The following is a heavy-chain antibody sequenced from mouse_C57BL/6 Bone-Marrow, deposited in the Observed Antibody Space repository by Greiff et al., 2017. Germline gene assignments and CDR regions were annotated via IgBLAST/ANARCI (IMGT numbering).Heavy chain of an antibody. D-gene: IGHD4-1*01. V-gene: IGHV1-19*01. CDR1: GYTFTDYY. CDR3: ANSANWDYFDY. Sequence: VQLQQSGPVLVKPGASVKMSCKASGYTFTDYYMNWVKQSHGKSLEWIGVINPYNGGTSYNQKFKGKATLTVDKSSSTAYMELNSLTSEDSAVYYCANSANWDYFDYWGQGTTLTVSS. CDR2: INPYNGGT. J-gene: IGHJ2*01.